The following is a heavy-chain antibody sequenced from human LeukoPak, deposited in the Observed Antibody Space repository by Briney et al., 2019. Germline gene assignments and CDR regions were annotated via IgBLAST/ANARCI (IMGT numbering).Heavy chain of an antibody. Sequence: SETLSLTCTVSGGSISSGDSYWSWIRQPPGKGLEWIGSIYYSGNTYYNPSLKGRVTISVVTSKNQFSLELSSVTAADTAVYYCAREQNYCSSTSCYIGSFDYWGQGTLVTVSS. CDR2: IYYSGNT. V-gene: IGHV4-30-4*01. CDR3: AREQNYCSSTSCYIGSFDY. J-gene: IGHJ4*02. D-gene: IGHD2-2*02. CDR1: GGSISSGDSY.